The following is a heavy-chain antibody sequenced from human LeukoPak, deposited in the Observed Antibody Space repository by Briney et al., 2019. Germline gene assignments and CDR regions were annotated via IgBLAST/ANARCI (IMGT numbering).Heavy chain of an antibody. CDR2: INPNSGGT. V-gene: IGHV1-2*02. CDR1: GYTLTGYY. CDR3: AREVLLLGCDTTRDFDY. J-gene: IGHJ4*02. D-gene: IGHD2-15*01. Sequence: GASVTVSCKASGYTLTGYYMHWVRQAPGQGLEWMGWINPNSGGTNYAQKFQGRVTMTRDTSISTAYMELSRLRSDDTAVYYCAREVLLLGCDTTRDFDYWGQGTLVTVSS.